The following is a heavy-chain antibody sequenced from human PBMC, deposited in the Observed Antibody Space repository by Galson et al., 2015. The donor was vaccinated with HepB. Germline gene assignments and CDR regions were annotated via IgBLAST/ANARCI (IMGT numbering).Heavy chain of an antibody. D-gene: IGHD3-9*01. V-gene: IGHV1-8*01. CDR2: INPNSGDT. Sequence: SVKVSCKASGYTFTKYDVNWVRQATGQGLEWLGRINPNSGDTAYSAKFQGRVSLTRNTSISTVYMEVTSLRYDDTAVYYCARGDFDIWTGYHSDWGQGTMVTVSS. CDR3: ARGDFDIWTGYHSD. J-gene: IGHJ3*01. CDR1: GYTFTKYD.